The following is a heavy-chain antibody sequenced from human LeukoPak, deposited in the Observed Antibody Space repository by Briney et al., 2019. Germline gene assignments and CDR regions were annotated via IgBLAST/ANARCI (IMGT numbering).Heavy chain of an antibody. CDR3: ACQCSGPRCSDHDY. CDR1: GFTFSSYA. V-gene: IGHV3-23*01. J-gene: IGHJ4*02. CDR2: INGRGDET. Sequence: HPGGSLRLSCAASGFTFSSYAMSWVRQAPGTGLEWVSGINGRGDETHYADSVKGRFTMSRDNSKSTVYLQLSSLRAEDTAVYYCACQCSGPRCSDHDYWGQGTVVTVSS. D-gene: IGHD6-19*01.